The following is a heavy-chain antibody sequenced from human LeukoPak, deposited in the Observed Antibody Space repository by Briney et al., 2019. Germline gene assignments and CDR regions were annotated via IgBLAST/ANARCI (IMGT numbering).Heavy chain of an antibody. J-gene: IGHJ4*02. CDR3: ARGQRYSSSSEDLDY. CDR2: INPNSGGT. CDR1: GYTFTGYY. V-gene: IGHV1-2*02. Sequence: ASVKVSCKASGYTFTGYYMHWVRQAPGQGLEWMGWINPNSGGTNYAQKFQGRVTMTRNTSISTAYMELSSLRSEDTAVYYCARGQRYSSSSEDLDYWGQGTLVTVSS. D-gene: IGHD6-6*01.